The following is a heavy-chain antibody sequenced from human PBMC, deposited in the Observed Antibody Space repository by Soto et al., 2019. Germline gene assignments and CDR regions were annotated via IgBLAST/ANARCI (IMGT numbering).Heavy chain of an antibody. V-gene: IGHV3-30-3*01. CDR3: ARDLGHSSSWSLYCYGMDV. J-gene: IGHJ6*02. CDR2: ISYDGSNK. CDR1: GFTFSSYA. Sequence: GGSLRLSCAASGFTFSSYAMHWVRQAPGKGLEWVAVISYDGSNKYYADSVKGRFTISRDNSKNTLYLQMNSLRAEDTAVYYCARDLGHSSSWSLYCYGMDVWGQGTTVTVSS. D-gene: IGHD6-13*01.